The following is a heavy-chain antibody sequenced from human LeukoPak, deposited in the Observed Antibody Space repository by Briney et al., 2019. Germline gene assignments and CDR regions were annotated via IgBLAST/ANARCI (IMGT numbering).Heavy chain of an antibody. D-gene: IGHD3-16*01. J-gene: IGHJ5*02. CDR3: ASHSYGYNH. CDR2: IKQDGSEK. Sequence: EWVANIKQDGSEKNYGDSVKGGFTILRDNARNSLYLQMNSLRAEDTAVYYCASHSYGYNHWGQGTLVIVSS. V-gene: IGHV3-7*01.